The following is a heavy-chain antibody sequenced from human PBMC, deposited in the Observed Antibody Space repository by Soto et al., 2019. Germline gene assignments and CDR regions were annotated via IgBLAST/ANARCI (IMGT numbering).Heavy chain of an antibody. CDR1: GGSISSGDYY. Sequence: QVQLQESGPGLVKPSQTLSLTCTVSGGSISSGDYYWSWIRQPPGKGLEWIGYIYYSGSTYYNPSLKSRVTISVDTSKNQFALKLSSVTAADTAVYYCARGYSSSWYGSYYYYGMDVWGQGTTVTVSS. CDR2: IYYSGST. CDR3: ARGYSSSWYGSYYYYGMDV. V-gene: IGHV4-30-4*01. J-gene: IGHJ6*02. D-gene: IGHD6-13*01.